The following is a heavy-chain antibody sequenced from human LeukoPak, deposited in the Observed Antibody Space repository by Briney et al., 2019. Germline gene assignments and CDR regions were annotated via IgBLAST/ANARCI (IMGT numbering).Heavy chain of an antibody. CDR2: ISYDVGNK. J-gene: IGHJ4*02. CDR3: AKSGYNRFDY. CDR1: GFTFSSYG. D-gene: IGHD5-24*01. V-gene: IGHV3-30*18. Sequence: GGSLRLSCAPSGFTFSSYGMHWVRQAPGKGLEWVTVISYDVGNKYYADSVKGRFTISRDNSKNTLYLQMNSLIAEDTAVYYCAKSGYNRFDYWGQGTRVTVSS.